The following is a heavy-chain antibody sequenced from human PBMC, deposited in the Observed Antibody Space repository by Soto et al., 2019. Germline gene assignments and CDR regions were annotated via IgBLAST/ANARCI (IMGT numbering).Heavy chain of an antibody. CDR1: GESVSSNSAA. J-gene: IGHJ4*02. Sequence: SQTLSLTCAISGESVSSNSAAWNWIRQSPSRGLEWLGRTYYRSKWYNDYAVSVKSRITINPDTSKNQFSLQLNSVTPEDTAVYYCARDAREYNWNEVGSYYFDYWGQGTLVTVSS. D-gene: IGHD1-1*01. V-gene: IGHV6-1*01. CDR3: ARDAREYNWNEVGSYYFDY. CDR2: TYYRSKWYN.